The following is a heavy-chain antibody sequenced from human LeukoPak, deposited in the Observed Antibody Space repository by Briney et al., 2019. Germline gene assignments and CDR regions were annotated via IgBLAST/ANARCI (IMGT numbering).Heavy chain of an antibody. CDR1: GGSISSGSYY. V-gene: IGHV4-61*02. CDR2: IYTSGST. D-gene: IGHD3-22*01. J-gene: IGHJ5*02. Sequence: SETLSLTCTVSGGSISSGSYYWSWIRQPAGKGLEWVGRIYTSGSTNYNPSLKSRVTISVDTSKNQFSLKLSSVTAADTAVYYCARDHAYYYDSSGYSNWFDPWGQGTLVTVSS. CDR3: ARDHAYYYDSSGYSNWFDP.